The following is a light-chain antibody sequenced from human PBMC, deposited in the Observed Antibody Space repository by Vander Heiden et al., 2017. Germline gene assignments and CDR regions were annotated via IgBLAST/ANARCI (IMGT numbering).Light chain of an antibody. V-gene: IGKV3-15*01. CDR2: GAS. CDR1: QSVSSN. CDR3: QQYNNWPPVT. Sequence: EIVMPQSPATLSVSPGERATLSCRASQSVSSNLAWYQQKPGQAPRLLIYGASTRATGTPARFSGSGSGTEFTLTISSLQSEDFAVYYCQQYNNWPPVTFGQGTRLEIK. J-gene: IGKJ5*01.